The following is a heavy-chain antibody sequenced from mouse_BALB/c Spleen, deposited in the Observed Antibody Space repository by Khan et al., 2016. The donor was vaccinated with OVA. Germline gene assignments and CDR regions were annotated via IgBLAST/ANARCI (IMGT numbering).Heavy chain of an antibody. CDR2: IDPANGNT. J-gene: IGHJ4*01. D-gene: IGHD2-13*01. CDR3: ARDGAVISHWFGMDY. V-gene: IGHV14-3*02. CDR1: GFNIKDSY. Sequence: VQLQQSGAELVKPGASVKLSCTASGFNIKDSYIHWVKRRPEQGLEWIGWIDPANGNTKYDPKFQGKATITADTSSHTAYLQLSSLTSEDTAVFDWARDGAVISHWFGMDYWGQGTSVTVSS.